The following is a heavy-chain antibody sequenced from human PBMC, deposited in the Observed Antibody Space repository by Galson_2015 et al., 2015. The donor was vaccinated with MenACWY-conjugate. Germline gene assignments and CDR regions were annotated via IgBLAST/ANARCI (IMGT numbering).Heavy chain of an antibody. CDR1: GYNFTNYW. CDR2: IYPGDSET. V-gene: IGHV5-51*01. D-gene: IGHD4-17*01. CDR3: ARSYGAYGYYFYGMDV. Sequence: QSGAEVKKPGESLTISCKGSGYNFTNYWVGWVRQRPGKGQEWMGIIYPGDSETRYGPSFQGQVTISVDKSFSTAYLQWSSLKASDTAMYYCARSYGAYGYYFYGMDVWGQGTTVTLSS. J-gene: IGHJ6*02.